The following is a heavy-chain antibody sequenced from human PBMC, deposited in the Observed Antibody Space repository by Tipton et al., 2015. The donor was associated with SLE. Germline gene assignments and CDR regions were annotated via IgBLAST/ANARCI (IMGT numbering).Heavy chain of an antibody. CDR1: GGSFSGYN. J-gene: IGHJ4*02. CDR2: VADTGSP. CDR3: ARGPVRRWPPDAY. V-gene: IGHV4-34*01. D-gene: IGHD4-23*01. Sequence: TLSLTCAVSGGSFSGYNWTWIRQPPGQGLGWVGGVADTGSPNYNPSLQSRVTISLDTSKSQYSLILNSLTAADTAVYYCARGPVRRWPPDAYWGQGTLVTVSS.